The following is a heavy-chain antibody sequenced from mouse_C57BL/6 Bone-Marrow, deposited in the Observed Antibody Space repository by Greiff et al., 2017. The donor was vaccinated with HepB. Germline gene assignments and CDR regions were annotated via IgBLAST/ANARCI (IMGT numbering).Heavy chain of an antibody. V-gene: IGHV1-64*01. D-gene: IGHD1-1*01. Sequence: QVHLKQPGAELVKPGASVKLSCKASGYTFTSYWMHWVKQRPGQGLEWIGMIHPNSGSTNYNEKFKSKATLTVDKSSSTAYMQLSSLTSEDSAIYYCARDYGKYYFDYWAQGTTLTVSS. J-gene: IGHJ2*01. CDR2: IHPNSGST. CDR1: GYTFTSYW. CDR3: ARDYGKYYFDY.